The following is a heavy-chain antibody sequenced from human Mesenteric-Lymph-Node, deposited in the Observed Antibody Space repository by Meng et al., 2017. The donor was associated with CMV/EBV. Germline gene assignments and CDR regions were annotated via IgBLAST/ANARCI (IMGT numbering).Heavy chain of an antibody. CDR2: IYWNDDK. D-gene: IGHD4/OR15-4a*01. CDR3: ARDYGDMRYYYYGMDV. V-gene: IGHV2-5*01. CDR1: GFSLSTSGVG. Sequence: SGPTLVKPTQTLTLTCTFSGFSLSTSGVGVGWIRQPPGKALEWLALIYWNDDKRYSPSLKSRLTITKDTSKNQVVLTMTNMDPEDTATYYCARDYGDMRYYYYGMDVWGQGTTVTVSS. J-gene: IGHJ6*02.